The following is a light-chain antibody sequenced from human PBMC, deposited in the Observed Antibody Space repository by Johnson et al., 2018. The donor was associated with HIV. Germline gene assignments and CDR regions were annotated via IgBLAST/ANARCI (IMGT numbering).Light chain of an antibody. J-gene: IGLJ1*01. CDR3: GTWDSGLSAGGV. Sequence: QSVLTQPPSVSAAPGQKVTISCSGSSSNIGNNYVSWYQQLPGTAPKLLIYYNNKRPSGIPDRFSGSKSGTSATLGIAGLQTGDEADYYCGTWDSGLSAGGVFGTGTKVTVL. CDR1: SSNIGNNY. V-gene: IGLV1-51*01. CDR2: YNN.